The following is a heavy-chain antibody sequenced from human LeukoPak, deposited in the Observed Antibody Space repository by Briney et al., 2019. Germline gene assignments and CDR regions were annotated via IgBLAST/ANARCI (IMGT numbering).Heavy chain of an antibody. CDR3: ARAYYDFWSDGLDI. J-gene: IGHJ3*02. CDR2: ISAYNGNT. D-gene: IGHD3-3*01. V-gene: IGHV1-18*01. CDR1: GYTFTSYG. Sequence: GASVKVSCKASGYTFTSYGISWVRQAPGQGLEWMGWISAYNGNTNYAQKLQGRVTMTTDTSTSTAYMELRSLRSDDTAMYYCARAYYDFWSDGLDIWGQGTMVTVSS.